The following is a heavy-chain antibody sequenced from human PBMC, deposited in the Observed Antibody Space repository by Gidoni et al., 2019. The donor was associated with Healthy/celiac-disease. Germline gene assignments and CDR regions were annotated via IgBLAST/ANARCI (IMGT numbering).Heavy chain of an antibody. J-gene: IGHJ6*02. D-gene: IGHD3-9*01. V-gene: IGHV4-34*01. CDR2: INHSGST. Sequence: QVQLQQWGAGLLKPSETLSLTCAVYGGSFSGYYWSWIRQPPGKGLEWIGEINHSGSTNYNPSLKSRVTISVDTSKNQFSLKLSSVTAADTAVYYCARGAFPGLTGYYPPRGYYGMDVWGQGTTVTVSS. CDR3: ARGAFPGLTGYYPPRGYYGMDV. CDR1: GGSFSGYY.